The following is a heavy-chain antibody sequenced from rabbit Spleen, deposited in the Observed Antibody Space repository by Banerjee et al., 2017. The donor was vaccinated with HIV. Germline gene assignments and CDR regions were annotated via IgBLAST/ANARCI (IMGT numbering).Heavy chain of an antibody. D-gene: IGHD6-1*01. J-gene: IGHJ4*01. Sequence: QSLEESGGDLVKPGASLTLTCTASGVSFSSNNYMCWVRQAPGKGLEWIVCMDTGSSGFTYFASWAKGRFTISKTSSTTVTLQMTSLTAADTATYFCASGADYAYGGYDLWGQGTLVTVS. CDR1: GVSFSSNNY. V-gene: IGHV1S40*01. CDR3: ASGADYAYGGYDL. CDR2: MDTGSSGFT.